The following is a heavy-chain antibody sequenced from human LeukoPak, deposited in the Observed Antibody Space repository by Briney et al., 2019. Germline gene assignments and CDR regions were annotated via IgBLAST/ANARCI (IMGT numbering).Heavy chain of an antibody. J-gene: IGHJ3*02. CDR3: ARARVRESGYSTWAFDI. V-gene: IGHV4-31*03. D-gene: IGHD3-22*01. CDR2: IYYNGST. CDR1: GGSISRDGYY. Sequence: SETLSLTCTVSGGSISRDGYYWSWIRQHPGKGLEWIGYIYYNGSTYYNPSLKSRVTISVDTSKNQFSLKLSSVTAADTAVYFCARARVRESGYSTWAFDIWGQGTMVTVSS.